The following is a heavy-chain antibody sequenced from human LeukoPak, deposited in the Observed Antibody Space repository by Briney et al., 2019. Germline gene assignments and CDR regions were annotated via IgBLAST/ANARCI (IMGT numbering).Heavy chain of an antibody. D-gene: IGHD1-26*01. J-gene: IGHJ4*02. CDR1: GFTVSSNY. CDR3: AREGATTAFDY. CDR2: IYSGGST. Sequence: PGGSLRLSCAASGFTVSSNYMNWVRQAPGKGLEWVSVIYSGGSTYYADSVKGRFTISRDNSRNTLYLQMNSLRAEDTAVYHCAREGATTAFDYWGQGTLVTVSS. V-gene: IGHV3-53*01.